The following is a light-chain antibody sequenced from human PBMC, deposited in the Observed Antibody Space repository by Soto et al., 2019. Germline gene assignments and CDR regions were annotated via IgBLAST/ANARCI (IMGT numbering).Light chain of an antibody. CDR2: GAS. J-gene: IGKJ1*01. Sequence: ELVLTQSPVTLSLSPGERATLSCRASQSVSSSYLAWYKQKPGQAPRLLIYGASSRATGIRDRFSGSGSGTNFTLTISKLEPEDFAVYYCHQYDSWTFGQGTKVDI. CDR3: HQYDSWT. CDR1: QSVSSSY. V-gene: IGKV3-20*01.